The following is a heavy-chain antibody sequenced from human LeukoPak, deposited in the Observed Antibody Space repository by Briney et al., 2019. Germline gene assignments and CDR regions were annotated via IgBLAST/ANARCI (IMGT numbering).Heavy chain of an antibody. J-gene: IGHJ4*02. Sequence: PSETLSLTCIVSGGSISGHYWSWLRQPAGKGLEWIGHIYSDGSINYSPSLKSRVTMSVDTSKNQFSLKLYSVTAADTAVFYCARGPAASGYFDYWDQGTLVTVSS. D-gene: IGHD6-13*01. CDR2: IYSDGSI. V-gene: IGHV4-4*07. CDR3: ARGPAASGYFDY. CDR1: GGSISGHY.